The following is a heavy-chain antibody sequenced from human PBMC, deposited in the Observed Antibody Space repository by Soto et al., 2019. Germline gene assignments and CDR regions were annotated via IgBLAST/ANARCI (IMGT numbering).Heavy chain of an antibody. J-gene: IGHJ6*02. Sequence: PSETLSLTYTVSGGSISSYYWSWIRQPAGKGLEWIGRIYTSGSTNYNPSLKSRVTMSVDTSKNQFSLKLSSVTAADTAVYYCARAIAARHYYYYGMDVWGQGTTVTVSS. D-gene: IGHD6-13*01. CDR2: IYTSGST. CDR3: ARAIAARHYYYYGMDV. V-gene: IGHV4-4*07. CDR1: GGSISSYY.